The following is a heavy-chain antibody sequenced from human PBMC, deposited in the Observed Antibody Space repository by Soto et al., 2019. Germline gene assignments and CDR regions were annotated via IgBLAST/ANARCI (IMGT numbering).Heavy chain of an antibody. CDR2: LGVAGDT. J-gene: IGHJ4*02. V-gene: IGHV3-13*01. CDR3: ASGGGGSIWYEGGSRIDY. D-gene: IGHD6-13*01. CDR1: GFTFSSYD. Sequence: EVQLVESGAGLVQPAGSLRLSCAASGFTFSSYDMHWVRQVAGKGLEWVAALGVAGDTYYPDSVKGRFTISRENAKHSLYRQMNSLRAEDTAVYYCASGGGGSIWYEGGSRIDYCGQGTLVTVSS.